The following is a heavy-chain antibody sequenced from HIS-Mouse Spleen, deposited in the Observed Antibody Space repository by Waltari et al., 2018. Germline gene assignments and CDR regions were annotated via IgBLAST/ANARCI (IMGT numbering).Heavy chain of an antibody. CDR1: GGSISSGGYS. CDR3: ARDPGYCTNGVCYHDAFDI. CDR2: ISHSGGT. Sequence: QLQLQESGSGLVKPSQTLSLTCAVSGGSISSGGYSWSWIRQPPGKGLGGFGYISHSGGTYSNPSLKSRVTIYVDRSKNQFSLKLSSVTAADTAVYYCARDPGYCTNGVCYHDAFDIWGQGTMVTVSS. J-gene: IGHJ3*02. D-gene: IGHD2-8*01. V-gene: IGHV4-30-2*01.